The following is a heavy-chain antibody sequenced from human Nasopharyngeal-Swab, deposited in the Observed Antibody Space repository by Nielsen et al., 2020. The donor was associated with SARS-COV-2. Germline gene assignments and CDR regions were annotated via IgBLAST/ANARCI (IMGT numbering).Heavy chain of an antibody. V-gene: IGHV3-15*01. CDR1: GFTFSNAW. Sequence: GESLKISCAASGFTFSNAWMSWVRQALGKGLEWVGRIKSKTDSGTTDYAAPVKGRFTISRDDSKNTLYLQMNSLKTEDTAVYYCTTDLHDYGDLDYWGQGTLVTVSS. J-gene: IGHJ4*02. CDR2: IKSKTDSGTT. CDR3: TTDLHDYGDLDY. D-gene: IGHD4-17*01.